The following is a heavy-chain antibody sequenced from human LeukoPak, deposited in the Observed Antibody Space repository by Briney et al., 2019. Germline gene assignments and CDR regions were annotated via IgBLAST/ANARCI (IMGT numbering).Heavy chain of an antibody. CDR3: VASAPQNWKAHDY. V-gene: IGHV1-24*01. Sequence: ASVKVSCKVSGYTLSEFSMHWVRQAPGNGLEWMGGFDPEDGETIYAQKFQGRVSMTEDTSTDTAYMELSSLRSEDTAVYYCVASAPQNWKAHDYWGQGTLVTVSS. J-gene: IGHJ4*02. CDR1: GYTLSEFS. CDR2: FDPEDGET. D-gene: IGHD1-1*01.